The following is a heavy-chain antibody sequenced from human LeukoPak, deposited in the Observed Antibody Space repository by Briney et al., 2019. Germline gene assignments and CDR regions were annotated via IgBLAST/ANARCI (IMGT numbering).Heavy chain of an antibody. CDR1: GFTFSSYG. CDR3: AKTPSGSYYPGYFDY. CDR2: ISYDGSTK. J-gene: IGHJ4*02. Sequence: SGGSLRLSCAASGFTFSSYGIHWVRQAPGKGLEWVAFISYDGSTKYYADSVKGRFTISRDNSKNTLYLQMNSLRVEDTAVYYCAKTPSGSYYPGYFDYWGQGTLVTVSS. V-gene: IGHV3-30*18. D-gene: IGHD1-26*01.